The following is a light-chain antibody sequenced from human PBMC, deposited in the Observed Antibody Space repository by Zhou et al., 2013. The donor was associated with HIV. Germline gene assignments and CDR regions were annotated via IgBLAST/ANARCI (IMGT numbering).Light chain of an antibody. CDR2: GAS. Sequence: EIVLTQSPGTLSLSPGERATLSCRASQSVSSSYLAWYQQKPGQAPRLLIYGASSRATGIPDRFSGSGSGTDFTLTISRLEPEDFAVYYCQQYGSSPFGGGTKGRRSN. V-gene: IGKV3-20*01. CDR1: QSVSSSY. CDR3: QQYGSSP. J-gene: IGKJ4*01.